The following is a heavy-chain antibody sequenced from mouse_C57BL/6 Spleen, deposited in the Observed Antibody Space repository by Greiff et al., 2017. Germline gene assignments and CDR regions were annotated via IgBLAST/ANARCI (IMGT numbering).Heavy chain of an antibody. Sequence: EVKLMESGGGLVQPGGSLSLSCAASGFTFTDYYMSWVRQPPGKALEWLGFIRNKANGYTTEYSASVKGRFTISRDNSQSILYLQMNALRAEDSATYYCARYPHLGYFDYWGQGTTLTVSS. D-gene: IGHD4-1*01. V-gene: IGHV7-3*01. CDR2: IRNKANGYTT. CDR3: ARYPHLGYFDY. J-gene: IGHJ2*01. CDR1: GFTFTDYY.